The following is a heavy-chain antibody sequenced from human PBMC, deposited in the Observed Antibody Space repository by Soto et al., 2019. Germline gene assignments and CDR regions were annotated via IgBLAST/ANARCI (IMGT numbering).Heavy chain of an antibody. V-gene: IGHV1-69*04. J-gene: IGHJ3*02. D-gene: IGHD3-10*01. CDR1: GGTFSSYT. CDR3: ARDITMVRGPAGIRGADAFDI. CDR2: IIPILGIA. Sequence: ASVKVSCKASGGTFSSYTISWVRQAPGQGLEWMGRIIPILGIANYAQKFQGRVTITADKSTSTAYMELSSLRSEDTAVYYCARDITMVRGPAGIRGADAFDIWGQGTMVTVSS.